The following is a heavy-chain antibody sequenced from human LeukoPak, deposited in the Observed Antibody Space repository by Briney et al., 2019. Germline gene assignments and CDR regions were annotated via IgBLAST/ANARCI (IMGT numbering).Heavy chain of an antibody. D-gene: IGHD3-22*01. CDR1: GFTFSSYG. CDR2: ISYDGSNK. V-gene: IGHV3-30*03. Sequence: GGSLRLSCAASGFTFSSYGMHWVRQAPGKGLEWVAVISYDGSNKYYADSVKGRFTISRDNSKNTLYLQMNSLRAEDTAVYYCARDDYYYDSSGYYAYYYYYGMDVWGQGTTVTVSS. CDR3: ARDDYYYDSSGYYAYYYYYGMDV. J-gene: IGHJ6*02.